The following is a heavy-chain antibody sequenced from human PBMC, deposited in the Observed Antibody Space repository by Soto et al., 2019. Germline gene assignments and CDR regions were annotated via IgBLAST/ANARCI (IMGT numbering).Heavy chain of an antibody. CDR2: IWYDGSNK. Sequence: GGSLRLSCAASGFTFSSYGMHWVRQAPGKGLEWVAVIWYDGSNKYYADSVKGRFTISRDNSKNTLYLQMNSLRAEDTAVYYCARDHDVVVVAATRSYYYYGMDVWGQGTTVTVSS. CDR3: ARDHDVVVVAATRSYYYYGMDV. J-gene: IGHJ6*02. V-gene: IGHV3-33*01. CDR1: GFTFSSYG. D-gene: IGHD2-15*01.